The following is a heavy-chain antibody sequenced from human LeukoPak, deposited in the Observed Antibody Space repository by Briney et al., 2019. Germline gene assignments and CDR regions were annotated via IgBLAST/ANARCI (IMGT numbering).Heavy chain of an antibody. Sequence: SVKLSCKASGATCSSYAISWVRQASGQGLGWMGRIIPILGIANYEQKFQGRGTITADKSTGTAHMELSSRRSEDTAVYYCASNGDHESQGPQDYWGQGTLVTVSS. D-gene: IGHD4-17*01. CDR3: ASNGDHESQGPQDY. J-gene: IGHJ4*02. CDR1: GATCSSYA. V-gene: IGHV1-69*04. CDR2: IIPILGIA.